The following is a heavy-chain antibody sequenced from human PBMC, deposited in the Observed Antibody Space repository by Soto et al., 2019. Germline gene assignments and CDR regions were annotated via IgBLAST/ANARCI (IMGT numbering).Heavy chain of an antibody. J-gene: IGHJ3*02. Sequence: TLRLSWAVSGFTISSHGMHWVRLAPGQGVEWVSVIWYDGSNKYYADTVKGRFTIARDNSKITLYLQMNSLRAEDTAVYYCAREFAYSSSWYASAFDIWGQGTMVTVSS. CDR2: IWYDGSNK. V-gene: IGHV3-33*08. CDR3: AREFAYSSSWYASAFDI. CDR1: GFTISSHG. D-gene: IGHD6-13*01.